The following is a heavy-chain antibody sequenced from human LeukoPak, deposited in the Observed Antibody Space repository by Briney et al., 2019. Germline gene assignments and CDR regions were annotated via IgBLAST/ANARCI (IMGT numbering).Heavy chain of an antibody. J-gene: IGHJ3*02. CDR2: INPNSGGT. D-gene: IGHD2-2*01. CDR3: ARESRYCSSTSCPFRDAFDI. V-gene: IGHV1-2*02. Sequence: ASVKVSCKASGYTFTGYYMHWVRQAPGQGLEWMGWINPNSGGTNYAQKFQGRVTMTRDTSISTAYMELSRLRSDDTAVYYCARESRYCSSTSCPFRDAFDIWGQGTMVTVPS. CDR1: GYTFTGYY.